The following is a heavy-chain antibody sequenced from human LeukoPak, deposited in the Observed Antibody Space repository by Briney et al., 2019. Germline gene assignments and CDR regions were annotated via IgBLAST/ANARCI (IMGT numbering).Heavy chain of an antibody. CDR3: ARAHGYNYGYGTPFDP. D-gene: IGHD5-18*01. CDR2: INHSGST. J-gene: IGHJ5*02. CDR1: GGSFSGYY. Sequence: SETLSLTCAVYGGSFSGYYWSWIRQPPGKGLEWIGEINHSGSTNYNPSIKSRVTISVDTSKNQFSLKLSSVTAADTAVYYCARAHGYNYGYGTPFDPWGQRTLVTVSS. V-gene: IGHV4-34*01.